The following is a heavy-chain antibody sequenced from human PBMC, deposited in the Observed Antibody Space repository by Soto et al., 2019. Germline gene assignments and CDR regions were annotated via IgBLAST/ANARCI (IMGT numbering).Heavy chain of an antibody. J-gene: IGHJ4*02. CDR3: ASEALCGADCYFFEY. Sequence: DVQLVESGGGLVEPGGSLTLTSAASGFPFSNSEMFWVRKAPGKGLEWVSKINYSGSNIYYSKSVKGRFTISRDNAKNSLSLQMNSLTDEDTAIYYCASEALCGADCYFFEYWGPGTLVTVSS. D-gene: IGHD2-21*02. CDR2: INYSGSNI. CDR1: GFPFSNSE. V-gene: IGHV3-48*03.